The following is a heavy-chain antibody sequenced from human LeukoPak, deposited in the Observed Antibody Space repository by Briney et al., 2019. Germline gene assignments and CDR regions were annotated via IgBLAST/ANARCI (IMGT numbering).Heavy chain of an antibody. J-gene: IGHJ4*02. CDR2: IHYSGST. CDR3: ARYGSGSSTFDY. CDR1: GGSISSYY. V-gene: IGHV4-59*01. D-gene: IGHD3-10*01. Sequence: SETLSLTCTVFGGSISSYYWCWIRQPPGKGLEWIGYIHYSGSTNYNPSLKSRVTMAVDTSENQFSLNLSSVTTADTAVYYCARYGSGSSTFDYWGQGTLVTVSS.